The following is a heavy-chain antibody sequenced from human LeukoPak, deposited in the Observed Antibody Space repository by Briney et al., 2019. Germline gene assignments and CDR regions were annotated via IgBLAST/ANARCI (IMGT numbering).Heavy chain of an antibody. D-gene: IGHD3-9*01. CDR1: GFTFSSYA. CDR3: AKVSESNYDILTGYYTPYYFDY. CDR2: INGSGGST. J-gene: IGHJ4*02. Sequence: GGSLRLSCAASGFTFSSYAMSWVRQAPGKGLEWVSDINGSGGSTYYADSVKGRFTISRDNSQNTLYLQLNSLRADDTAVYYCAKVSESNYDILTGYYTPYYFDYWGQGTLVTVSS. V-gene: IGHV3-23*01.